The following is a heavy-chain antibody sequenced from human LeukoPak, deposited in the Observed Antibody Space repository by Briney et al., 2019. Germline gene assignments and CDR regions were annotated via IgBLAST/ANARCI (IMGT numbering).Heavy chain of an antibody. Sequence: PGRSLRLSCTPSGFIFGDFAMGWVRQAPGKGLEWVGYIRSKAFGDTTGYVASAKDRFTISRDDSRNITYLQMSSLKTEDTAVYYCTRDRDYLGSGSYYYGPDYNYYYYMDVWGKGTTVTVSS. CDR2: IRSKAFGDTT. D-gene: IGHD3-10*01. V-gene: IGHV3-49*04. J-gene: IGHJ6*03. CDR1: GFIFGDFA. CDR3: TRDRDYLGSGSYYYGPDYNYYYYMDV.